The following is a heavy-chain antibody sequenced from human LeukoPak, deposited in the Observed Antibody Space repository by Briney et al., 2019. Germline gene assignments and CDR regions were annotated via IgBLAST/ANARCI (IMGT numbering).Heavy chain of an antibody. J-gene: IGHJ6*03. V-gene: IGHV3-43D*03. CDR2: ISWDGGST. Sequence: GGSLRLSCAASGFTFDDYAMHWVRQAPGKGLEWVSLISWDGGSTYYADSVKGRFTISRGNSKNSLYLQMNSLRAEDTALYYCAKDGAAGTAGASLVDYYYYMDVWGKGTTVTVSS. D-gene: IGHD6-13*01. CDR1: GFTFDDYA. CDR3: AKDGAAGTAGASLVDYYYYMDV.